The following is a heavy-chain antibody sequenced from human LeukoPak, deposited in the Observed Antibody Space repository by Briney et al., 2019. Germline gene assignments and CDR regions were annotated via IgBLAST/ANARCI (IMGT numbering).Heavy chain of an antibody. J-gene: IGHJ4*02. D-gene: IGHD2-2*02. CDR1: GYTFTGYY. CDR3: ARAIGDCSSTSCYTVDY. CDR2: INPNSGGT. V-gene: IGHV1-2*02. Sequence: ASVKVSCEASGYTFTGYYMHWVRQAPGQGLEWMGWINPNSGGTNYAQKFQGRVTMTRDTSISTAYMELSRLRSDDTAVYYCARAIGDCSSTSCYTVDYWGQGTLVTVSS.